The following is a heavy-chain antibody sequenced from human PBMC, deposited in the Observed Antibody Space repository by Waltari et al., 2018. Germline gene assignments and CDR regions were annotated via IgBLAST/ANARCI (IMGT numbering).Heavy chain of an antibody. CDR2: IGSSSSFM. J-gene: IGHJ6*02. CDR3: AREGAEQWVVEDYGMDV. D-gene: IGHD6-19*01. CDR1: GFKFSDYA. V-gene: IGHV3-21*01. Sequence: EVQLVESGGGLVQPGGSLRLSCAASGFKFSDYAMNWVRQAPGKGLEWVSSIGSSSSFMDYADSVRGRFTVSGDNAKNTLYLQMDTLRAEDTAVYYCAREGAEQWVVEDYGMDVWGQGTTVTVS.